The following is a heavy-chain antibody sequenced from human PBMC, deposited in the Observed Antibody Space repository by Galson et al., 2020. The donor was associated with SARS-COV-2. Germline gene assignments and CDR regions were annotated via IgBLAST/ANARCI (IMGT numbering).Heavy chain of an antibody. CDR2: IYSGGST. CDR1: GFTVSSNY. V-gene: IGHV3-53*04. CDR3: ARDIGVYGMDV. Sequence: GEALKISCAASGFTVSSNYMSWVRQAPGKGLEWVSVIYSGGSTYYADTVKGRFTISRHNSKNTLYHQVNSRRGGDTAVDYGARDIGVYGMDVWGQGTTVTVFS. J-gene: IGHJ6*02. D-gene: IGHD6-19*01.